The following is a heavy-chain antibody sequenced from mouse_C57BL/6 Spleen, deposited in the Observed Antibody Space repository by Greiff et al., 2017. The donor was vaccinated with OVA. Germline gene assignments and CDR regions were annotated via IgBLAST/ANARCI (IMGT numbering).Heavy chain of an antibody. CDR3: ARQGDGYLYYFDY. V-gene: IGHV5-6*01. CDR1: GFTFSSYG. J-gene: IGHJ2*01. Sequence: EVQRVESGGDLVKPGGSLKLSCAASGFTFSSYGMSWVRQTPDTRLEWVATISSGGSYTYYPDSVKGRFTISRDNAKNTLYLQMSSLKSEDTAMYYCARQGDGYLYYFDYWGQGTTLTVSS. CDR2: ISSGGSYT. D-gene: IGHD2-3*01.